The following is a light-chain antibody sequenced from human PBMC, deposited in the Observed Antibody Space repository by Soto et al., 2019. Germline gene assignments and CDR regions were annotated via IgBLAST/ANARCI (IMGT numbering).Light chain of an antibody. V-gene: IGLV2-23*02. J-gene: IGLJ3*02. CDR2: EVT. CDR3: GSRV. Sequence: QSALTQPASVSGSPGQSITISCTGTSSDVATYNLVSWYQQRPGTAPQLIIYEVTKRPSGVSTRFSGSQSGNTASLTISGLQADDEADYYCGSRVFGGGTSSPS. CDR1: SSDVATYNL.